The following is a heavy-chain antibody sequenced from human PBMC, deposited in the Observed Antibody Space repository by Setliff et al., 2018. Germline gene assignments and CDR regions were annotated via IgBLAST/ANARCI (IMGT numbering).Heavy chain of an antibody. D-gene: IGHD3-16*01. J-gene: IGHJ2*01. V-gene: IGHV3-48*01. Sequence: GSLRLSCAASGFTFSSYSMNWVRQAPGKGLEWVSYISSSSSTIYYADSVKGRFTISRDNSKKTLYLQMNSLRAEDTAVYYCARGGVFASAYLDLWGRGTLVTVSS. CDR3: ARGGVFASAYLDL. CDR2: ISSSSSTI. CDR1: GFTFSSYS.